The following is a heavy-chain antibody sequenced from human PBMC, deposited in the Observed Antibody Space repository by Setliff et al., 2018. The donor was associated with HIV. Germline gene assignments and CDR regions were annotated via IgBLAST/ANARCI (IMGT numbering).Heavy chain of an antibody. D-gene: IGHD3-16*01. Sequence: GASVKVSCKSSGGTFSSYTINWVRQAPGQGLEWMGRSIPILGIGNDEQAQKFKGRVTFTADKSTSTVYMELSSLRSEDTAVYYCARCGAGEWHLYMDVWGKGTAVTVS. CDR3: ARCGAGEWHLYMDV. V-gene: IGHV1-69*02. CDR2: SIPILGIG. CDR1: GGTFSSYT. J-gene: IGHJ6*03.